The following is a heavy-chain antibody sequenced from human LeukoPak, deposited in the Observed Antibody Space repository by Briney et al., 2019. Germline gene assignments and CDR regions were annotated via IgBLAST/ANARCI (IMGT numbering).Heavy chain of an antibody. CDR2: IHYSGRT. CDR1: GGSISSSTYY. D-gene: IGHD1-1*01. Sequence: SETLSLTCTVSGGSISSSTYYWGWIRQPPGKGLEWIGTIHYSGRTYYNPSLESRVTISVDTSKNQFSLRLTSVTAADTTVYYCAREGTAGTNLNWFDPWGQGTLVTVSS. CDR3: AREGTAGTNLNWFDP. J-gene: IGHJ5*02. V-gene: IGHV4-39*02.